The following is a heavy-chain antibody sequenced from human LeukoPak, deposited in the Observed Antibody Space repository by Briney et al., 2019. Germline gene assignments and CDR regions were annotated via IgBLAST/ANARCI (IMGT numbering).Heavy chain of an antibody. Sequence: ASVKVSCKASGYTFTGYYMHWVRQAPGQGPEWMGWINPNSGGTNYAQKFQGRVTMTRDTSISTAYMELSRLRSDDTAVYYCARDYYDILTGYYNAGYFDYWGQGTLVTVSS. J-gene: IGHJ4*02. D-gene: IGHD3-9*01. CDR3: ARDYYDILTGYYNAGYFDY. V-gene: IGHV1-2*02. CDR2: INPNSGGT. CDR1: GYTFTGYY.